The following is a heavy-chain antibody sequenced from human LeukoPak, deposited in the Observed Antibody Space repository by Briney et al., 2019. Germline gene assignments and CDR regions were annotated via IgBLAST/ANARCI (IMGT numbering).Heavy chain of an antibody. V-gene: IGHV3-7*01. CDR3: ARVGGSTSWLYYYYYGMDV. J-gene: IGHJ6*02. CDR2: IKQDGSEK. Sequence: GGSLRLSCAASGFTFSSYWVSWVRQAPGKGLEWVANIKQDGSEKYYVDSVKGRFTISRDNAKNSLYLQMNSLSPEDTAVYYCARVGGSTSWLYYYYYGMDVWGQGTTVTVSS. D-gene: IGHD2-2*01. CDR1: GFTFSSYW.